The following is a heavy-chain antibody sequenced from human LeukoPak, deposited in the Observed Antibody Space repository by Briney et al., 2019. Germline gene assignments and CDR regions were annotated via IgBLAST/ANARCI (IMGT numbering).Heavy chain of an antibody. CDR2: IYHSGST. CDR1: SGSISTSGYY. D-gene: IGHD5-12*01. V-gene: IGHV4-39*07. CDR3: ARSGSGYLRYYFDY. J-gene: IGHJ4*02. Sequence: SETLSLTCTVSSGSISTSGYYWGWIRQPPGKGLEWIGNIYHSGSTYYNPSLKSRVSISVDTSKNHFSLDLSSVTAADTAVYYCARSGSGYLRYYFDYWGQGTLVTVSS.